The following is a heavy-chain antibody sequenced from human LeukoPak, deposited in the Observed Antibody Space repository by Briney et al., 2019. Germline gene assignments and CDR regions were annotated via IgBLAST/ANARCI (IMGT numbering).Heavy chain of an antibody. CDR3: AKGGKWDVTPFDY. CDR1: GFTFSSYA. J-gene: IGHJ4*02. V-gene: IGHV3-23*01. D-gene: IGHD1-26*01. Sequence: PGGSLRLSCAASGFTFSSYAMSWARQAPGKGLEWVSAISGSGGSTYYADSVKGRFTISRDNSKNTLYLQVNSLRAEDTAVYYCAKGGKWDVTPFDYWGQGPLVTVSS. CDR2: ISGSGGST.